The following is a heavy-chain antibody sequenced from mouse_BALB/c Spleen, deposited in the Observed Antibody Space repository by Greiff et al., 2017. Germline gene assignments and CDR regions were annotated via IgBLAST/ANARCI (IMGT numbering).Heavy chain of an antibody. CDR3: ARGDTTDYAMDD. Sequence: VQLKESGGGLVKPGGSLKLSCAASGFTFSSYAMSWVRQTPEKRLEWVASISSGGSTYYPDSVKGRFTISRDNARNILYLQMSSLRSEDTAMYYCARGDTTDYAMDDWGQGTSVTVSP. V-gene: IGHV5-6-5*01. D-gene: IGHD1-1*01. CDR2: ISSGGST. J-gene: IGHJ4*01. CDR1: GFTFSSYA.